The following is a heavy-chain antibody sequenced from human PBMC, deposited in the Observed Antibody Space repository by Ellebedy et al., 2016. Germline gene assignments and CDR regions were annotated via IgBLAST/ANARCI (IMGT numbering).Heavy chain of an antibody. CDR3: ARVMTAFNFYSYYMDV. CDR1: GFSLTSGQMG. V-gene: IGHV2-26*01. D-gene: IGHD2-21*02. CDR2: FFSNDQK. Sequence: SGPTLVKPATTLTLTCDVSGFSLTSGQMGVTWVRQPPGKALEWLAHFFSNDQKSHDPSLKNRITIYKDPLISQVILTMTDVQPVDTATYYCARVMTAFNFYSYYMDVWGRGVAVTVSS. J-gene: IGHJ6*03.